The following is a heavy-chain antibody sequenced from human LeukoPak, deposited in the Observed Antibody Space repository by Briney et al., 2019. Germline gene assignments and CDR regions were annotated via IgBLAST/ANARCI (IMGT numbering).Heavy chain of an antibody. D-gene: IGHD3-10*01. CDR3: ARVLWFGEFKYPAARFDP. CDR2: IYHSGST. CDR1: GGSISSSSYY. Sequence: SETLSLTCTVSGGSISSSSYYWGWIRQPPGKGLEWIGSIYHSGSTYYNPSLKSRVTISVDTSKNQFSLKLSSVTAADTAVYYCARVLWFGEFKYPAARFDPWGQGTLVTVSS. V-gene: IGHV4-39*07. J-gene: IGHJ5*02.